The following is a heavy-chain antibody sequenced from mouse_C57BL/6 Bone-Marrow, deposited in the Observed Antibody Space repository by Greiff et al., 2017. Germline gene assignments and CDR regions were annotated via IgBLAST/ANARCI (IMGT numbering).Heavy chain of an antibody. Sequence: QVQLQQPGAELVRPGSSVKLSCKASGYTFTSYWMHWVKQRPIQGLEWIGNIDPSDSETHYNQKFKDKATLTVDKSSSTAYMQHSSLTSEDSAVYYCARCYFGSSPFDYGGQGTTLTVSS. D-gene: IGHD1-1*01. J-gene: IGHJ2*01. CDR2: IDPSDSET. CDR3: ARCYFGSSPFDY. CDR1: GYTFTSYW. V-gene: IGHV1-52*01.